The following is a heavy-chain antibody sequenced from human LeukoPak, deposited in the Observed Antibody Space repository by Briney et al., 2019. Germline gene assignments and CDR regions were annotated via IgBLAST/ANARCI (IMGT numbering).Heavy chain of an antibody. CDR3: ARQYSDILTGYHRGELYWYFDL. V-gene: IGHV4-39*01. CDR1: GRSISSSSYY. CDR2: IYYSGST. D-gene: IGHD3-9*01. Sequence: PSETLSPTCTVSGRSISSSSYYWGWIRQPPGKGLEWIGSIYYSGSTYYNPSLKSRVTISLDTSKNQFSLKLSSVTVADTAVYYCARQYSDILTGYHRGELYWYFDLWGRGTLVTVSS. J-gene: IGHJ2*01.